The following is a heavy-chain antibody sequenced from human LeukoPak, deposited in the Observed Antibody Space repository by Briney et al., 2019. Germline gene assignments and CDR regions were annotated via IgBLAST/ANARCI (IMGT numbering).Heavy chain of an antibody. V-gene: IGHV4-39*01. Sequence: PSETLSLTCTVSGGSISSSPYYWGWIRQPPGKGPEWIGSIYYSGSTYYNPSLKSRVTISVDTSKNQFSLQLSSVTAADTAVYYCASGISTGYWGQGTLVTVSS. J-gene: IGHJ4*02. CDR3: ASGISTGY. D-gene: IGHD1-14*01. CDR2: IYYSGST. CDR1: GGSISSSPYY.